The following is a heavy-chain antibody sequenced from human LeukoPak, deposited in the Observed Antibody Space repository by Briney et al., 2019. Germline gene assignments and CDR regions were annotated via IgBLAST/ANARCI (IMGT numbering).Heavy chain of an antibody. CDR3: ARARYSSSGNNWFDP. J-gene: IGHJ5*02. D-gene: IGHD6-6*01. CDR2: IWYGGSNK. Sequence: QAGGSLRLSCAASGFTFSSYGMHWVRQAPGKGLEWVAVIWYGGSNKYYADSVKGRFTISRDNSKNTLYLQMNSLRAEDTAVYYCARARYSSSGNNWFDPWGQGTLVTVSS. CDR1: GFTFSSYG. V-gene: IGHV3-33*08.